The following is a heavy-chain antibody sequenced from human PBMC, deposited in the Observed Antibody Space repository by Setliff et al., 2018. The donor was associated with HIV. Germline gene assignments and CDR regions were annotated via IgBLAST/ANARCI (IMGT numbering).Heavy chain of an antibody. CDR2: ISSSSSYI. V-gene: IGHV3-21*01. CDR3: ARGTVGATFLHNDY. CDR1: GFTFSSYS. Sequence: PGGSLRLSCAASGFTFSSYSMNWVRQAPGKGLEWVSSISSSSSYIYYADSVKGRFTISRDNAKNSLYLQMNSLRAEDTAVHYCARGTVGATFLHNDYWGQGTLVTVSS. J-gene: IGHJ4*02. D-gene: IGHD1-26*01.